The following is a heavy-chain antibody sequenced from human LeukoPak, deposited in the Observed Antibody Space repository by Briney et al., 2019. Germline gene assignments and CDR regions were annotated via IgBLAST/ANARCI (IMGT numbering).Heavy chain of an antibody. J-gene: IGHJ4*02. CDR2: ISAYNGNT. CDR1: GYTFTSDG. D-gene: IGHD2-15*01. Sequence: GASVKVSCKASGYTFTSDGISWVRQALGQELEWRGWISAYNGNTNYAQKLQGRVTMTTDTSTSTAYMELRSLRSDDTAVYYCARGLVVVAAPKLDYWGQGTLVTVSS. V-gene: IGHV1-18*01. CDR3: ARGLVVVAAPKLDY.